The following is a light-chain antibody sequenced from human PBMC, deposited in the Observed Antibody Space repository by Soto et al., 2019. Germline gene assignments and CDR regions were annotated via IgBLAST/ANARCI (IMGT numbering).Light chain of an antibody. V-gene: IGLV2-11*01. Sequence: QSVLTQPRSVSGSPGQSVTISCTGTSSDVGGYNYVSWYQQHPGKAPKLMIYDVSKRPSGVPDRFSGSKSGNTASLTISGLQAEDEADYYCCSYAGGIKWVFGGGTKVTVL. J-gene: IGLJ3*02. CDR2: DVS. CDR1: SSDVGGYNY. CDR3: CSYAGGIKWV.